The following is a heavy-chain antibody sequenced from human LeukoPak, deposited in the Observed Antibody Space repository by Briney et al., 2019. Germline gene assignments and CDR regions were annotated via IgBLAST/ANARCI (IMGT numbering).Heavy chain of an antibody. CDR3: AKTTVGYSSGRFPGWPADY. CDR1: GFAFGSYA. CDR2: IFGSGGSA. V-gene: IGHV3-23*01. Sequence: GGSLRLSCTASGFAFGSYAMYWVRQAPGNGLEWVSGIFGSGGSAHYADSVKGRFTISRDNSKNTVYLEMNSLGVEDTAVYFCAKTTVGYSSGRFPGWPADYWGQGTLVTVSS. J-gene: IGHJ4*02. D-gene: IGHD2-15*01.